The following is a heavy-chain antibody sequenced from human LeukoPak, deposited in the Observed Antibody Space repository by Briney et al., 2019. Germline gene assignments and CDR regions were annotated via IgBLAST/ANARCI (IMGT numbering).Heavy chain of an antibody. Sequence: GGSLRLSCAASGFSFRGYGMHWVRQAPGRGLEYVSAISADGGTTDYLNSVKGRFTISRDNSKNTLYLQMGRLRSDDTAIYYCARGRGGPPFDFWGQGTVVTVAS. D-gene: IGHD3-10*01. CDR1: GFSFRGYG. J-gene: IGHJ4*02. CDR3: ARGRGGPPFDF. CDR2: ISADGGTT. V-gene: IGHV3-64*01.